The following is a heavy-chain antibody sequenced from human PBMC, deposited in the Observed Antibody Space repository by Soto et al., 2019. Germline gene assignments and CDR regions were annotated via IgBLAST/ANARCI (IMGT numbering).Heavy chain of an antibody. Sequence: EVQLLESGGGLVQPGGSLRLSCAASGFTFSSYAMSWVRQAPGKGLEWVSAISGRGDSTYYADSVKGRFTISRDNSKNTLSLQMNSLRAEDTAVYYCARWREQQLSRGYYGMDVWGQGTTVTVSS. CDR1: GFTFSSYA. D-gene: IGHD6-13*01. J-gene: IGHJ6*02. CDR2: ISGRGDST. CDR3: ARWREQQLSRGYYGMDV. V-gene: IGHV3-23*01.